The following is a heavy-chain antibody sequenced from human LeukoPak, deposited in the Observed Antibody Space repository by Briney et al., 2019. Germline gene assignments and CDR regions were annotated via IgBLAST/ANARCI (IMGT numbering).Heavy chain of an antibody. D-gene: IGHD1-1*01. J-gene: IGHJ4*02. V-gene: IGHV3-21*01. CDR3: AREMDSGSPYDY. CDR2: ISSSSSYI. Sequence: GGSLTLSCAASGFTFSSNSMNWVRQAPGKGLECVSSISSSSSYIYYADSVKGRFTISRDNAKNSLYLQMNSLRAEDKAVYYCAREMDSGSPYDYWGQGPLVIVSS. CDR1: GFTFSSNS.